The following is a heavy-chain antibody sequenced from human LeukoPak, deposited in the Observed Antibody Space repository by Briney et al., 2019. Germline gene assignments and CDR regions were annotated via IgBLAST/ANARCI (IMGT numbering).Heavy chain of an antibody. J-gene: IGHJ4*02. Sequence: PSETLSLTCTVSGGSISSYYWSWIRQPPGKGLEWIGYIYYSGSTNYNPSLKSRVTISVDTSKNQFSLKLSSVTAADTAVYYGARVAFGGFIVKYYFDYWGQGTLVTVSS. CDR1: GGSISSYY. V-gene: IGHV4-59*01. CDR2: IYYSGST. CDR3: ARVAFGGFIVKYYFDY. D-gene: IGHD3-16*02.